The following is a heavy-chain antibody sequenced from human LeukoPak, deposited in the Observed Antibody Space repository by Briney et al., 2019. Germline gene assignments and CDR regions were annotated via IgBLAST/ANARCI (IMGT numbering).Heavy chain of an antibody. V-gene: IGHV4-30-4*01. CDR2: IYHSGTT. J-gene: IGHJ4*02. CDR1: GGSISSGDYF. D-gene: IGHD2-15*01. CDR3: ARADYCGGGTCFRPFDY. Sequence: PSQTLSLTCTVSGGSISSGDYFWSWIRQPPGKGLEWIGYIYHSGTTYYSPSLKSRITLPVDTSKNQFSLTLSSVTAADTAVYYCARADYCGGGTCFRPFDYWGQGTLVTVSS.